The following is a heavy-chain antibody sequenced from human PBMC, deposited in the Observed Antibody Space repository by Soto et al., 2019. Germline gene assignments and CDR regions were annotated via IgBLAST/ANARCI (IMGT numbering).Heavy chain of an antibody. D-gene: IGHD6-13*01. J-gene: IGHJ4*02. CDR2: INPASGST. CDR3: ARDVAAGDN. Sequence: QVQLVQSGAEVKKPGASVKLSCRTSGYTFTHYYIHWVRQAPGQGLEWLAIINPASGSTNYAQDFQGRVTLTMDTSTTTVYMELSGLRAEDTAIFYCARDVAAGDNWGQGTLVTVSS. V-gene: IGHV1-46*01. CDR1: GYTFTHYY.